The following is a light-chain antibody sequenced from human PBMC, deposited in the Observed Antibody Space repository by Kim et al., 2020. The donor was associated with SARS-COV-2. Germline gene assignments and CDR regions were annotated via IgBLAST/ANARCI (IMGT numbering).Light chain of an antibody. V-gene: IGLV3-21*04. Sequence: PGQTASMTCGGNNLENTNVHWSQHKPGQAPLLVISYDSDRPAGIPDQFSGSNSGNTATLTISRVEAGDEADYYCQVWDSGSDHVVFGGGTKLTVL. CDR2: YDS. J-gene: IGLJ2*01. CDR3: QVWDSGSDHVV. CDR1: NLENTN.